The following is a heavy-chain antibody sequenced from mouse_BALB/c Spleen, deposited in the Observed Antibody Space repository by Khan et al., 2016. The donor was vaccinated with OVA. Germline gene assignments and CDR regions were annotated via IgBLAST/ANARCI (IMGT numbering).Heavy chain of an antibody. D-gene: IGHD1-1*01. V-gene: IGHV1-4*01. CDR3: TRGGYGSFGY. CDR2: INPSSGYN. J-gene: IGHJ3*01. Sequence: QVRLQQSGAELARPGASVKMSCKASGYIFTSYMMHWVKQRPGQGLEWIGDINPSSGYNNYNQKFKDKATLTADKSSSTAYMQLSSLTSEDFAVYYCTRGGYGSFGYWGQGTLVTVSA. CDR1: GYIFTSYM.